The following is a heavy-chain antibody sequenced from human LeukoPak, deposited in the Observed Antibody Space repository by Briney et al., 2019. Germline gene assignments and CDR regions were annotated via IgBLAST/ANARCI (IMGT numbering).Heavy chain of an antibody. D-gene: IGHD6-19*01. Sequence: SETLSLTCAVYGGSFSGYYWSWIRQPPGKGLEWIGEINHSGSTNYNPSLKSRVTISVDTSKNQFSLKLSSVTAADTAVYYCARGPPIWSSGWPIDYWGQGTLVTVSS. V-gene: IGHV4-34*01. CDR1: GGSFSGYY. J-gene: IGHJ4*02. CDR3: ARGPPIWSSGWPIDY. CDR2: INHSGST.